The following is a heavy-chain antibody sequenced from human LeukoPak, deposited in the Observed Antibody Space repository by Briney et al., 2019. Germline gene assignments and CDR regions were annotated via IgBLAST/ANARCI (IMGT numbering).Heavy chain of an antibody. CDR2: IWYDGSNK. Sequence: GGSLRLSCAASGFTFSSYAMHWVRQAPGKGLEWVAVIWYDGSNKYYADSVKGRFTISRDNSKNTLYLQMNSLRAEDTAVYYCARDLYYYDSSGYWDYWGQGTLVTVSS. CDR1: GFTFSSYA. D-gene: IGHD3-22*01. CDR3: ARDLYYYDSSGYWDY. J-gene: IGHJ4*02. V-gene: IGHV3-33*08.